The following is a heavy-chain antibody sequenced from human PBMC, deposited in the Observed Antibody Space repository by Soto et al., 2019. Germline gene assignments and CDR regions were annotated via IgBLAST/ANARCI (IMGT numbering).Heavy chain of an antibody. V-gene: IGHV1-3*05. J-gene: IGHJ4*02. Sequence: QVQLVQSGAEEKKPGASVKVSCKASGYTFTSYAMHWVRQAPGQRLEWMGWINAGNGNTKYSQKFQGRVTITRDTSASTAYMEMSCLRYEDTAVYYCARAWVVVTAPDYWGQGTLVTVSS. CDR1: GYTFTSYA. CDR2: INAGNGNT. CDR3: ARAWVVVTAPDY. D-gene: IGHD2-21*02.